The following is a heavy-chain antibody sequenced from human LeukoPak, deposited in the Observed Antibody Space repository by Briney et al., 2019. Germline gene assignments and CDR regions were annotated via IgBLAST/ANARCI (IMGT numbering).Heavy chain of an antibody. J-gene: IGHJ4*02. Sequence: TSVKVSCKASGYTFTSHYMHWLRQAPGQGLEWMGWINPNSGDTHYAQNFQGRVTLTRDTSSSTVYMELRRLRSDDTAVYYCARDLTTYSPDVVYWGQGTLVTVSS. CDR3: ARDLTTYSPDVVY. CDR2: INPNSGDT. CDR1: GYTFTSHY. D-gene: IGHD1-26*01. V-gene: IGHV1-2*02.